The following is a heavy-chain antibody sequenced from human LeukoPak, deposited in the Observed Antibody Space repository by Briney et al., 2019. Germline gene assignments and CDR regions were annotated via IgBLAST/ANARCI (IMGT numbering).Heavy chain of an antibody. J-gene: IGHJ3*02. CDR1: GFTVRSNY. D-gene: IGHD4-23*01. Sequence: GGSLRLSCAASGFTVRSNYMSWVRQAPGKGLEWVSVIYSSGSTHYADSVKGRFTISRDNSKNTLYLQMNSLRAEDTAVYYCARANPHLGLTLDIWGQGTMVTVSS. CDR2: IYSSGST. V-gene: IGHV3-53*01. CDR3: ARANPHLGLTLDI.